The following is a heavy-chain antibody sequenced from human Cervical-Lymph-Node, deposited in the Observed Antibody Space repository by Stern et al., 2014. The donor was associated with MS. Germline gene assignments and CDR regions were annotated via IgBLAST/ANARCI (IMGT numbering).Heavy chain of an antibody. Sequence: VQLVESGAEVKKPGESLKISCRTSGYTFSNFWIGWVRQMPGKGLEWMGVIYPADSDTTYGPSFQGQVTISADESISTAYLQWRSLKASDTAMYYCVRRRDSAGYDTFDLWGQGTMLIVSS. J-gene: IGHJ3*01. CDR1: GYTFSNFW. D-gene: IGHD3-22*01. V-gene: IGHV5-51*01. CDR2: IYPADSDT. CDR3: VRRRDSAGYDTFDL.